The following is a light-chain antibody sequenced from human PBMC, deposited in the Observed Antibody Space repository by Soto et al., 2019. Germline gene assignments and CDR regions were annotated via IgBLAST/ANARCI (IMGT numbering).Light chain of an antibody. CDR3: QQYYSYPLT. Sequence: PSSFSASTGDRVTTTCRASQGISSYLAWYQQKPGKAPKLLIYAASTLQSGVPSRFSGSGSGTDFTLTISCLQSEDFATYYCQQYYSYPLTFGGGTKVDSK. J-gene: IGKJ4*01. CDR2: AAS. CDR1: QGISSY. V-gene: IGKV1-8*01.